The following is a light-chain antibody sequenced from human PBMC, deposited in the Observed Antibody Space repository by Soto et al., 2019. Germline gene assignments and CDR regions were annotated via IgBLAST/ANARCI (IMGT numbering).Light chain of an antibody. CDR3: SSYTSSSIPV. Sequence: QSALTQPASVSGSPGQSITISCTGTSSDVGGYNYVSWYQQHPGKAPKLMIYDVSNRPSGVSNRFSGSKSGNTASLTISGLQAEDVADYYCSSYTSSSIPVFGGGTKVTVL. V-gene: IGLV2-14*01. CDR2: DVS. CDR1: SSDVGGYNY. J-gene: IGLJ2*01.